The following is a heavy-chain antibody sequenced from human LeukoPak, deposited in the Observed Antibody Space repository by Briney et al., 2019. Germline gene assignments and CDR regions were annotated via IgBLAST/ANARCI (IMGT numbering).Heavy chain of an antibody. V-gene: IGHV3-64D*08. Sequence: GGSLRLSCSASGFTFSTNSMHWVRQAPGKGLGFVLAITSNGGSTHYAESVKGRFTISRDNSKNTLYLQMGSLRAEDTAVYYCVTVGMTSIWSYLRFDPRGQGTLVSVSS. CDR2: ITSNGGST. CDR1: GFTFSTNS. D-gene: IGHD1-26*01. J-gene: IGHJ5*02. CDR3: VTVGMTSIWSYLRFDP.